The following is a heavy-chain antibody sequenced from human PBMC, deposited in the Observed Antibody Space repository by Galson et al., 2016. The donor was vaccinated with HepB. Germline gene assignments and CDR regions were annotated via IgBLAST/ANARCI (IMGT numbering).Heavy chain of an antibody. CDR2: IYCSGDQ. D-gene: IGHD3-10*01. J-gene: IGHJ4*02. V-gene: IGHV2-5*01. Sequence: PALVKPTQTLTLPCTFSGFSLSTPEVGVGWVRQPPGKALEWLAPIYCSGDQRYGPSLQRRGTITKETWYNQVNLTTANMDPVDSGTYHCAVERGGRNFEAWGQGTLVTVSS. CDR1: GFSLSTPEVG. CDR3: AVERGGRNFEA.